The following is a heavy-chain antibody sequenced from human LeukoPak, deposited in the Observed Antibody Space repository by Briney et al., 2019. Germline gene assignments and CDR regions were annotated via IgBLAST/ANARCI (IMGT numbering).Heavy chain of an antibody. Sequence: GGSLRLSCAASGFTFSDYAMTWVRQAPGKGLEWISSTAPIHYADSVKGRFTISRDDSKNTLFLQMNSLRAEDTAIYYCAKDSFSYNGIFDALDVWGQGTMVTVSS. CDR2: STAPI. CDR3: AKDSFSYNGIFDALDV. D-gene: IGHD2-8*01. J-gene: IGHJ3*01. V-gene: IGHV3-23*01. CDR1: GFTFSDYA.